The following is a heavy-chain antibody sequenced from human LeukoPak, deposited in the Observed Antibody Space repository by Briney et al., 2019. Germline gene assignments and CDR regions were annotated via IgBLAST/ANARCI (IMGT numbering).Heavy chain of an antibody. D-gene: IGHD3-10*01. CDR1: GCTFTSYD. Sequence: VKVSXKASGCTFTSYDINWVRQAPGQGLEWMGRINPNSGDTTYAQKFQGRVTMTRDTSISTAYMELSRLRSDDTAVYYCARDINWDSGQGTLVTVSS. CDR2: INPNSGDT. J-gene: IGHJ4*02. CDR3: ARDINWD. V-gene: IGHV1-2*06.